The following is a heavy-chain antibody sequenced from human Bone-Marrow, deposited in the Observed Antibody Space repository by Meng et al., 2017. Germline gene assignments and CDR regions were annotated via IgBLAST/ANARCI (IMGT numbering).Heavy chain of an antibody. CDR2: INEDGSER. J-gene: IGHJ4*02. CDR3: ARGSPPSPIYFDY. CDR1: GFSFSGYW. V-gene: IGHV3-7*04. D-gene: IGHD2-15*01. Sequence: GESLKISCAVSGFSFSGYWMSWVREAPGKGLEWVANINEDGSERYYVDSVRGRFTISRDNAKNSLYLQMNGLRAEDTAVYYCARGSPPSPIYFDYWGQGTLVTVSS.